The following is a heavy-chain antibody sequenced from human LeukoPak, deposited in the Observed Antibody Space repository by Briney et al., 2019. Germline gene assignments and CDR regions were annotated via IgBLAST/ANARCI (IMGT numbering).Heavy chain of an antibody. J-gene: IGHJ4*02. CDR3: ARQTRRSGNFDY. Sequence: SETLSLTCTVSGGSISSGGYYWRWIRQPPGKGLEWIGEINHSGSTNYNPSLKSRVTISADTSKNQFSLKLSSVTAADTAVYYCARQTRRSGNFDYWGQGTLVTVSS. D-gene: IGHD6-19*01. CDR2: INHSGST. CDR1: GGSISSGGYY. V-gene: IGHV4-39*07.